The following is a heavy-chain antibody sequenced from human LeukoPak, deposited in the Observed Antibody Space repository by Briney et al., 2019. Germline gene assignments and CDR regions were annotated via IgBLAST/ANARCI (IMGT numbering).Heavy chain of an antibody. CDR3: AKGQGYYFDY. Sequence: GGSLRLSCAASGFTFDDYAMHRVRQAPGKGLEWVSLISGDGDSTYYADSVKGRFTISRDTSKNSLYLQMDSLRTEDTALYYCAKGQGYYFDYWGQGTLVTVPS. V-gene: IGHV3-43*02. CDR1: GFTFDDYA. J-gene: IGHJ4*02. CDR2: ISGDGDST.